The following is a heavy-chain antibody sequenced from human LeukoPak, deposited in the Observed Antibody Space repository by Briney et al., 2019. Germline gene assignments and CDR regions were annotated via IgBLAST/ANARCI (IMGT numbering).Heavy chain of an antibody. V-gene: IGHV3-48*01. CDR1: GFTFSNYD. J-gene: IGHJ4*02. CDR3: ARRFDK. Sequence: PGGSLRLSCAASGFTFSNYDMNWVRQGPGKGLEWVSYISSSSSTIYYADSVKGRFTMSRDNAKNSLYLQMNSLRAEDTAVYYCARRFDKWGQGILVTVSA. CDR2: ISSSSSTI.